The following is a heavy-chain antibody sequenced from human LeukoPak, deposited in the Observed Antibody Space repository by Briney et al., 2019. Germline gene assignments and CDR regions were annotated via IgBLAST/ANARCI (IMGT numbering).Heavy chain of an antibody. CDR3: ARRSMVQHMDV. V-gene: IGHV7-4-1*02. CDR2: INTYTGNP. CDR1: GYTFTNHS. Sequence: ASVKVSCKASGYTFTNHSINWVRQAPGQGLEYMGWINTYTGNPTYAQAFTGRIVFSLDTFVSTAYLQIRSLKAEDTAVYFCARRSMVQHMDVWGKGTTVTISS. D-gene: IGHD3-10*01. J-gene: IGHJ6*03.